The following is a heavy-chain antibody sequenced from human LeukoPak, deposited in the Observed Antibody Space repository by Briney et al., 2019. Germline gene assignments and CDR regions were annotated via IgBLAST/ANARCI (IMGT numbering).Heavy chain of an antibody. V-gene: IGHV3-33*01. CDR3: ARDYYDSSGYLNWFDP. CDR2: IWYDGSNK. D-gene: IGHD3-22*01. J-gene: IGHJ5*02. CDR1: GFTFSSYG. Sequence: GRSLRLSCAASGFTFSSYGMHWVRQAPGKGLEWVAVIWYDGSNKYYADSVKGRFTISRDNSKNTLYLQMNSLRAEDTAVYYCARDYYDSSGYLNWFDPWSQGTLVTVPS.